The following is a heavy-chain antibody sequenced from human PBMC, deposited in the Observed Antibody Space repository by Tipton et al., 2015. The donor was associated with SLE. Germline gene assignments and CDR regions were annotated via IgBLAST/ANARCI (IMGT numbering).Heavy chain of an antibody. V-gene: IGHV4-34*01. CDR3: ARQVHYYDSSGYQEYFDL. D-gene: IGHD3-22*01. Sequence: TLSLTCAVYGGSFSGYYWSWIRQPPGKGLECIGEINHSGSTNYNPSLKSRVTISGDTSKNQFSLNLSSVTAADTAVYYCARQVHYYDSSGYQEYFDLWGRGTLVTVSS. CDR1: GGSFSGYY. J-gene: IGHJ2*01. CDR2: INHSGST.